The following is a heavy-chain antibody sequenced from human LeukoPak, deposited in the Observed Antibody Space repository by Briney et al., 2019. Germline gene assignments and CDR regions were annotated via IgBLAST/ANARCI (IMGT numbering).Heavy chain of an antibody. CDR1: GFTFSSHW. Sequence: QPGGSLRLSCAASGFTFSSHWMSWVRQAPGKGLEWVSIIYSGGTTYYADSVKGRFTISRDNSKNTLYLQMNSLRAEDTAVYYCANSQFNYWGQGTLVTVSS. CDR2: IYSGGTT. D-gene: IGHD2-15*01. V-gene: IGHV3-66*02. CDR3: ANSQFNY. J-gene: IGHJ4*02.